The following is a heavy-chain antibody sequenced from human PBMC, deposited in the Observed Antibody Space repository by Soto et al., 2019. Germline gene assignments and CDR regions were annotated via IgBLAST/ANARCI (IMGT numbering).Heavy chain of an antibody. V-gene: IGHV3-23*01. CDR2: ISNSFSDGNT. J-gene: IGHJ4*02. CDR1: GFTFSNYA. Sequence: EVQFLESGGGLVQPGGSLRLSCAASGFTFSNYAMDWVRQAPGKGLEWVSAISNSFSDGNTHYADSVKGRFTISRDNDKNTVFLEMNSLRAEDTAVYYCAKVFSPEGGNYFDHWGQGTLVTVSS. CDR3: AKVFSPEGGNYFDH.